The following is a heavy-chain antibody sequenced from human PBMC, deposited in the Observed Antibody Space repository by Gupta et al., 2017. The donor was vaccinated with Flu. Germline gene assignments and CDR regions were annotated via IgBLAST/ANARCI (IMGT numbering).Heavy chain of an antibody. CDR3: VREVVNNRLDP. Sequence: QVVESEGNLVHPGGSLRRYCVAGGFNFSSHFMHWVRQAPGKGLEWVSRIRFDGTATSYADSVRGRFTISRDNAKNTVYLQMNSLSPEDTALYYCVREVVNNRLDPWGQGTLVTISS. D-gene: IGHD2-15*01. V-gene: IGHV3-74*01. CDR2: IRFDGTAT. J-gene: IGHJ5*02. CDR1: GFNFSSHF.